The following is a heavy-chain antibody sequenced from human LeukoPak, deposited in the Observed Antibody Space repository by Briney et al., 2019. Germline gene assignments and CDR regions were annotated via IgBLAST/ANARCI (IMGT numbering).Heavy chain of an antibody. Sequence: GGSLRLSCAASGFTFSSYSMNWVRQAPGKGLEWGSSITSTSGYIYYADSVKGRFTISRDNAKNSLYLQMNSLRAEDTAVYYCARWPSWDKGSYGSGSSRADYWGQGTLVTVSS. D-gene: IGHD3-10*01. CDR2: ITSTSGYI. CDR1: GFTFSSYS. J-gene: IGHJ4*02. CDR3: ARWPSWDKGSYGSGSSRADY. V-gene: IGHV3-21*01.